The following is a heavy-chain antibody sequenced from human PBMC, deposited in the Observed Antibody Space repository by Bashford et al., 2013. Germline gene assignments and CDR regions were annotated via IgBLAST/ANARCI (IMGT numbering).Heavy chain of an antibody. CDR1: GYTFTDHH. D-gene: IGHD3-3*01. J-gene: IGHJ6*02. Sequence: ASVKVSCTASGYTFTDHHVHWVRQAPGQGLEWMGWINPNRGGTNYAQKFHGRVSMTRDTSINTAYLELSRLRSDDTAVYYCARNRSPNYDLWSGLWSGITTIMDVVGPRDHGHRLL. CDR3: ARNRSPNYDLWSGLWSGITTIMDV. CDR2: INPNRGGT. V-gene: IGHV1-2*02.